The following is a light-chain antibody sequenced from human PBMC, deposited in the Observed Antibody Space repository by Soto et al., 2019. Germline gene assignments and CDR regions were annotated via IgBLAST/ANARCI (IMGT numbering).Light chain of an antibody. Sequence: QLVLTQPPSASGTPGQRVTISCSGSSSNIGSNAVNWYRQLPGTAPKLLIYDNNQRPSGVPDRFSGSKSDTSASLAISGLQSEDEADYYCAAWDDSLNGYVFGAGTKVTVL. V-gene: IGLV1-44*01. CDR2: DNN. CDR1: SSNIGSNA. J-gene: IGLJ1*01. CDR3: AAWDDSLNGYV.